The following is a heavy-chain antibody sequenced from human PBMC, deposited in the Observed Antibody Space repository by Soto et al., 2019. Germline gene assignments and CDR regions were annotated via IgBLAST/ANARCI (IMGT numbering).Heavy chain of an antibody. J-gene: IGHJ5*02. CDR3: AKYADYGAHADWFDP. Sequence: QVQLVESGGGVVQPGRSLRLSCAASGFTFSSYGMHWVRQAPGKGLEWVAVISYHGINKYYADSVKGRFTISRDNSNNMLFLQISSLRPEDTAVYYCAKYADYGAHADWFDPRGQGTLVTVSS. CDR2: ISYHGINK. CDR1: GFTFSSYG. D-gene: IGHD3-10*01. V-gene: IGHV3-30*18.